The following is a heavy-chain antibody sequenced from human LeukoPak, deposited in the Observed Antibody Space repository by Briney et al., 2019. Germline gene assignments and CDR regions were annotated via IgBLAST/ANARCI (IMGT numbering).Heavy chain of an antibody. D-gene: IGHD4-17*01. V-gene: IGHV3-7*01. Sequence: GGSLRLSCAASGFTFSSYWMSWVRQAPGKGLEWVANIKQDGSEKYYVDSVKGRFTISRDNAKNSLYLQMNSLRAEDTAVYYCARDRLGDYGPKGWFDPWGQGTLVTVSS. J-gene: IGHJ5*02. CDR2: IKQDGSEK. CDR3: ARDRLGDYGPKGWFDP. CDR1: GFTFSSYW.